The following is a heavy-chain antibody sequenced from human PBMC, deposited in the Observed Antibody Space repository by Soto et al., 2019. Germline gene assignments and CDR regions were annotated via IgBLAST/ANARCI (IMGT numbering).Heavy chain of an antibody. CDR1: GYTFTGYY. J-gene: IGHJ3*02. D-gene: IGHD2-2*02. CDR2: INPNSGGT. CDR3: AREARDYVDCSSTSCYRNDAFDI. Sequence: ASVKVSCKASGYTFTGYYMHWVRQPPGQGLEWMGWINPNSGGTNYAQKFQGWVTMTRDTSISTAYMELSRLRSDDTAVYYCAREARDYVDCSSTSCYRNDAFDIWGQGTMVTVSS. V-gene: IGHV1-2*04.